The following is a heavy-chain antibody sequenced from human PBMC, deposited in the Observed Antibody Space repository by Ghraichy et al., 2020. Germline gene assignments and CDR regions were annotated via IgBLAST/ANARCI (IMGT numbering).Heavy chain of an antibody. CDR3: AGRGYYASSVWTRAFDY. CDR1: GGSFSSYT. CDR2: IIPIFDTP. V-gene: IGHV1-69*06. J-gene: IGHJ4*02. Sequence: SVKVSCKASGGSFSSYTVNWVRQAPGQGLEWMGGIIPIFDTPDYAQKFQGRVTITVDKSTSTAYMELSSLRSDDTAVYYCAGRGYYASSVWTRAFDYWGQGTLVTVSS. D-gene: IGHD3-22*01.